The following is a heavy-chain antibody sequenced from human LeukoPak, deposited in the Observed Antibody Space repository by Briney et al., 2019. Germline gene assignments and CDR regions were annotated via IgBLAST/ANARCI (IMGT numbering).Heavy chain of an antibody. D-gene: IGHD6-19*01. CDR2: IKQDGSEK. Sequence: GGSLRLSRAASGFTFSSYWMSWVRQAPGKGLEWVANIKQDGSEKYYVDSVKGRFTISRDNAKNSLYLQMNSLRAEDTAVYYCARDKNLMAGTNWFDPWGQGTLVTVSS. CDR1: GFTFSSYW. CDR3: ARDKNLMAGTNWFDP. V-gene: IGHV3-7*01. J-gene: IGHJ5*02.